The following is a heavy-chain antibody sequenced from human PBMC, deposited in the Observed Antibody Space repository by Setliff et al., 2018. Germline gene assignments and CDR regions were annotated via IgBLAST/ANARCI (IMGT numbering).Heavy chain of an antibody. CDR1: GGTLRSYG. V-gene: IGHV1-69*05. CDR3: VREGVDSRSSTDYRYYMDV. D-gene: IGHD3-22*01. CDR2: TIPMFGTT. J-gene: IGHJ6*03. Sequence: SVKVSCQASGGTLRSYGISWVRQAPGQGLEWMGGTIPMFGTTEYAQKFQGRLTIITDESTNTAFMQLSSLRSDDTAVYYCVREGVDSRSSTDYRYYMDVWGKGTTVTVSS.